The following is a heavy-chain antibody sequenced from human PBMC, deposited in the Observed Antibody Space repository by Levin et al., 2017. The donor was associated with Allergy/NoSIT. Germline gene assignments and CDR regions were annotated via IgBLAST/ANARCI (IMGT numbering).Heavy chain of an antibody. V-gene: IGHV4-34*01. CDR3: ARGLYYYGPGSYFEVPDAFDI. D-gene: IGHD3-10*01. J-gene: IGHJ3*02. CDR1: GGSFSGYY. Sequence: SETLSLTCAVYGGSFSGYYWSWIRQPPGKGLEWIGEINHSGSTNYNPSLKSRVTISVDTSKNQFSLKLSSVTAADTAVYYCARGLYYYGPGSYFEVPDAFDIWGQGTMVTVSS. CDR2: INHSGST.